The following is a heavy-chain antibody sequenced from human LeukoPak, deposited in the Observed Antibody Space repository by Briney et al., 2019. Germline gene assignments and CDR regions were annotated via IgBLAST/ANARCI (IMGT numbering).Heavy chain of an antibody. CDR3: ARVVAVADTTFDY. Sequence: SETLSLTCTVSGGSISSYYWSWIRQPPGRGLEWIGYIYYSGSTNYNPSLKSRVTISVDTSKNQFSLKLSSVTAADTAVYYCARVVAVADTTFDYWGRGTLVTVSS. D-gene: IGHD6-19*01. CDR1: GGSISSYY. J-gene: IGHJ4*02. V-gene: IGHV4-59*01. CDR2: IYYSGST.